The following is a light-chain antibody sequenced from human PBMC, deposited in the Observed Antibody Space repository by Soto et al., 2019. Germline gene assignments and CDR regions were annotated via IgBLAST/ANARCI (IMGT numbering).Light chain of an antibody. J-gene: IGKJ4*01. CDR2: SAS. Sequence: DIQMTQSPSSLSASVGDRVTITCRASQSIDNYLNWYQQKSGKAPQLLIYSASHLQSGVPSRFSGGGYGTDFILTISSLQPEDTAIYFCQQSITAPLTFGGGTGWIS. CDR3: QQSITAPLT. CDR1: QSIDNY. V-gene: IGKV1-39*01.